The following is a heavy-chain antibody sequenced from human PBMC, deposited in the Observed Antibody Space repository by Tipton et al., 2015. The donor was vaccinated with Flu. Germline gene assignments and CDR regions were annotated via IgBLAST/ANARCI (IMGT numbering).Heavy chain of an antibody. CDR1: GFTFSHYW. J-gene: IGHJ6*02. V-gene: IGHV3-74*01. CDR3: ARESSSSPCMDV. D-gene: IGHD6-6*01. Sequence: SLRLSCATSGFTFSHYWMNWVRQAPGKGLVWVSRIIGDGSSTNYADSVKGRSTISRDNAKNTLSLQMNSLRAEDTAVYYCARESSSSPCMDVWGQGITVTVSS. CDR2: IIGDGSST.